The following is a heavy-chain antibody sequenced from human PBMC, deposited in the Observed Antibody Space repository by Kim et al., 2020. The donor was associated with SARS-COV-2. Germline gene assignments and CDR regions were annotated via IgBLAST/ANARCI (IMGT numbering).Heavy chain of an antibody. J-gene: IGHJ4*02. CDR1: GFTFSSYG. Sequence: GGSLRLSCAASGFTFSSYGMHWVRQAPGKGLEWVAVISYDGSNKYYADSVKGRFTISRDNSKNTLYLQMNSLRAEDTAVYYCARSFVGAKYYFDYWGQGTLVTVSS. V-gene: IGHV3-33*05. CDR2: ISYDGSNK. D-gene: IGHD3-16*01. CDR3: ARSFVGAKYYFDY.